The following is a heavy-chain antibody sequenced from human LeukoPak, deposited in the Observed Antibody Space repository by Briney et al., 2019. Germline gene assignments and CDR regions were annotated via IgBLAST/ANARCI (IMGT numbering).Heavy chain of an antibody. V-gene: IGHV3-48*01. CDR2: LSSSSSTI. CDR3: ARGGHGYYDSSGYYGY. CDR1: GFTFSSYR. J-gene: IGHJ4*02. D-gene: IGHD3-22*01. Sequence: GGPVRLSCAASGFTFSSYRMIWVRQAPGKAVEWVSYLSSSSSTIYYADSVKGRFTSSRDNAKNSLYLHMNSLRAEDTAVYYCARGGHGYYDSSGYYGYWGQGTLVTVS.